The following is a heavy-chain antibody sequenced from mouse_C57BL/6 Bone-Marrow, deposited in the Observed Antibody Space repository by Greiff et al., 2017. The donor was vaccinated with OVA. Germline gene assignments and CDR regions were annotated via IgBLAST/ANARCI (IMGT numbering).Heavy chain of an antibody. Sequence: EVQLQQSVAELVRPGASVKLSCTASGFTIKNTYMHWVKQRPEQGLEWIGRIDPANGNTKYAPKFQGKAPITADTSSNTAYLQLSSLTSEDTAIYYCSRYYYSMDYWGQGTSVTVSS. V-gene: IGHV14-3*01. J-gene: IGHJ4*01. CDR3: SRYYYSMDY. CDR1: GFTIKNTY. CDR2: IDPANGNT.